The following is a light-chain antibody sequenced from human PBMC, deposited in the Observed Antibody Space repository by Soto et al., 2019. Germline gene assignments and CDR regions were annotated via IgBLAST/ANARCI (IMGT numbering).Light chain of an antibody. CDR3: QQSYNTPRA. J-gene: IGKJ1*01. V-gene: IGKV1-39*01. CDR2: AAS. CDR1: QSISDY. Sequence: DIQMTQSPSSLSASVGDRVTITCRASQSISDYLNWYQQKPGQAPQLLIYAASNLQSGVPSRFSVSGSGTDFTLTISSLQPEDFATYYCQQSYNTPRAFGQGTTVDIK.